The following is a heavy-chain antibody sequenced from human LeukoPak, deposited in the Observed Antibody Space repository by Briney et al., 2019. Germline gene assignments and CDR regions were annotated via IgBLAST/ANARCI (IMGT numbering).Heavy chain of an antibody. CDR2: IYSGGTT. J-gene: IGHJ4*02. CDR3: ARASSIGAAGLFDY. V-gene: IGHV3-53*01. Sequence: PGGSLRLSCAASGFTVSSIYMNWVRQAPGKGLEWVSVIYSGGTTYYADSVKGRFTISRDNSKNTLYLQMNSLRAEDTAVYCCARASSIGAAGLFDYWGQGTLVTVSS. CDR1: GFTVSSIY. D-gene: IGHD6-13*01.